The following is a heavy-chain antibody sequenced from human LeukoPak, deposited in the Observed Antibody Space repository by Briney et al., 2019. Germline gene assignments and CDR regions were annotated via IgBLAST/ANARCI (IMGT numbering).Heavy chain of an antibody. CDR2: IYYSGST. V-gene: IGHV4-59*08. J-gene: IGHJ3*02. CDR1: GGSINSYY. CDR3: VRHLSAGRPAFDI. D-gene: IGHD2-15*01. Sequence: SETLSLTCTVSGGSINSYYWSWIRQPPGKGLEWIGYIYYSGSTNYNPSLKSRVTKSVDTSNNKFSLKLTSLTAADTAVYYCVRHLSAGRPAFDIWGQGTMVTVSS.